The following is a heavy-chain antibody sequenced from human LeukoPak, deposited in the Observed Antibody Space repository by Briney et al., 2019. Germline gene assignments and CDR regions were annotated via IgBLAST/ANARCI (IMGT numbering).Heavy chain of an antibody. Sequence: SETLSLTRTVSGGSISTYFWSWLRQPPGKGLEWIGYIYYSGSTNYNPSLKSRVTISVDTSKNQFSLKLSSVTAADTAVYYCARGSGPTYGMDVWGHGTTVTVFS. D-gene: IGHD1-1*01. CDR3: ARGSGPTYGMDV. CDR1: GGSISTYF. V-gene: IGHV4-59*01. J-gene: IGHJ6*02. CDR2: IYYSGST.